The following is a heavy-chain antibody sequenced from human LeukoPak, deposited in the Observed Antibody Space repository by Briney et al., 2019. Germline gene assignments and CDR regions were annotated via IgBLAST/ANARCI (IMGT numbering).Heavy chain of an antibody. CDR1: GFTFSSYW. CDR3: ARLRPYSGTWYAYYGMDV. D-gene: IGHD1-26*01. V-gene: IGHV3-7*04. CDR2: IKEDGTQN. J-gene: IGHJ6*02. Sequence: GGSLRLSCVASGFTFSSYWMSWVCQAPGRGLELVANIKEDGTQNYYVDSVKGRFTISRDNAKNSLYLQMNSLRADETAVYYCARLRPYSGTWYAYYGMDVWGQGTTVTVSS.